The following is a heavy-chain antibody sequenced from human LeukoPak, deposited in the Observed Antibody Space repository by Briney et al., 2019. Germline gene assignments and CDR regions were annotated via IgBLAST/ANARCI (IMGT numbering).Heavy chain of an antibody. CDR1: GFTFSSYA. CDR2: ISGSGGST. D-gene: IGHD3-9*01. Sequence: GGSLRLSCAASGFTFSSYAMSWVRQAPGKGLEWVSAISGSGGSTYYADSVKGRFTISRDNSKNTLYLQMNSLRAEDTAVYYCAKDQSHDILTGYYSPSAFDIWGQGTMVTVSS. V-gene: IGHV3-23*01. J-gene: IGHJ3*02. CDR3: AKDQSHDILTGYYSPSAFDI.